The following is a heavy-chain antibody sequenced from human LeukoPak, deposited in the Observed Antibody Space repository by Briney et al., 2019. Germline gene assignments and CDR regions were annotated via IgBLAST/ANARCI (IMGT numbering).Heavy chain of an antibody. CDR3: ARDEGSSYPFDY. Sequence: PSETLSLTCTVSGGSISSSSYYCGWVRQPPGKGLEWIGSIYYSGSTYYNPSLKSRVTISVDTSKNQFSLNLSSVTAADTAVYFCARDEGSSYPFDYWGQGTLVTVSS. CDR2: IYYSGST. J-gene: IGHJ4*02. D-gene: IGHD2-2*01. CDR1: GGSISSSSYY. V-gene: IGHV4-39*07.